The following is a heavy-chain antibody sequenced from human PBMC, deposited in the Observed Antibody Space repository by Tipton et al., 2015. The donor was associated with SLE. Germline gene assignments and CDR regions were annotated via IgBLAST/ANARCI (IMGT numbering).Heavy chain of an antibody. CDR1: GGSISSSSYY. CDR3: VRGVTGSLANY. CDR2: IYYSGST. V-gene: IGHV4-39*07. J-gene: IGHJ4*02. D-gene: IGHD1-26*01. Sequence: TLSLTCTVSGGSISSSSYYWGWIRQPPGKGLEWIGSIYYSGSTYYNPSLKSRVTISVDTSETQISLKLSSVTAADTALYYCVRGVTGSLANYWGQGTLVAVSS.